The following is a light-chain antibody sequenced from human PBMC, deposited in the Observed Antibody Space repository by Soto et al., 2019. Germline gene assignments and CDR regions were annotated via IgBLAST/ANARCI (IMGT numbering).Light chain of an antibody. CDR2: GTS. CDR1: QTIGRNY. Sequence: EIVLTQSPGTLSLSPGDTATLSCRASQTIGRNYLAWYQQKPGQAPRLLIFGTSTRATGIPDRFSGSGYGTDFTLSISRLEPEDFAVYYCQQYASSPLLTFGGGNKVEIK. J-gene: IGKJ4*01. CDR3: QQYASSPLLT. V-gene: IGKV3-20*01.